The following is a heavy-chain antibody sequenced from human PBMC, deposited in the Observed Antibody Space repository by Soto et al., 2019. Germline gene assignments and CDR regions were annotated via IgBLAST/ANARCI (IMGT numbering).Heavy chain of an antibody. J-gene: IGHJ3*02. CDR2: IYSGGST. CDR1: GFTVSSNY. D-gene: IGHD3-22*01. CDR3: ARTYDSSVMGAFDI. Sequence: EVQLVESGGGLIQPGGSLRLSCAASGFTVSSNYMSWVRQAPGKGLEWVSVIYSGGSTYYADSVRGGFTISRDNTKNPLYLQMNSLRAEYTAVYYCARTYDSSVMGAFDIWGQGTMVTVSS. V-gene: IGHV3-53*01.